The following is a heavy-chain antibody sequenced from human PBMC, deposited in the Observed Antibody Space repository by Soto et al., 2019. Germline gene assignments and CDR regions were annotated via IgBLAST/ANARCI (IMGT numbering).Heavy chain of an antibody. V-gene: IGHV5-51*01. D-gene: IGHD3-10*01. CDR3: ARRGVYGSGYYYYYGMDV. Sequence: GESLKISCKGSGYSFTSYWIGWVRQMPGKGLEWMGIIYPGDSDTRYSPSFQGQVTISADKSISTAYLQWSSLQASDTAMYYCARRGVYGSGYYYYYGMDVWGQGTTVTVSS. CDR1: GYSFTSYW. J-gene: IGHJ6*02. CDR2: IYPGDSDT.